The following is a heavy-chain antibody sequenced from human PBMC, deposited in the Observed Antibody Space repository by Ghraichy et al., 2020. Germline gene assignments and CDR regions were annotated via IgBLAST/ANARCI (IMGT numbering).Heavy chain of an antibody. V-gene: IGHV4-59*01. J-gene: IGHJ6*02. CDR3: ARVGQTSYDSSGYWYYYYYGMDV. CDR1: GGSISSYY. D-gene: IGHD3-22*01. Sequence: SETLSLTCTVSGGSISSYYWSWIRQPPGKGLEWIGYIYYSGSTNYNPSLKSRVTISVDTSKNPFSLKLSSVTAADTAVYYCARVGQTSYDSSGYWYYYYYGMDVWGQGTTVTVSS. CDR2: IYYSGST.